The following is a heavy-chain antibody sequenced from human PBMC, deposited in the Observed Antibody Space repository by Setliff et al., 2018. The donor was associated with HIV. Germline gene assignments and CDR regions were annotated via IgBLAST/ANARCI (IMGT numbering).Heavy chain of an antibody. CDR2: ISDSGGAT. V-gene: IGHV3-23*01. CDR3: ARDLDPYFAMAV. CDR1: GFTFSDYA. Sequence: GGSLRLSCAASGFTFSDYAMTWVRQPPGKGLEWVSAISDSGGATENADSVKGRFTISRDTSKNTLYLQMTRLSAEDTAVYYCARDLDPYFAMAVWGQGTTVTVSS. J-gene: IGHJ6*02.